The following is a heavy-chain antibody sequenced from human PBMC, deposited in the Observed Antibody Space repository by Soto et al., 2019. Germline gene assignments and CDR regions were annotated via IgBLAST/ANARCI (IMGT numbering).Heavy chain of an antibody. Sequence: GGSLRLSCAASGFTFSSYAMNYVRQAPGKGLEWVSGISGSGGSTFYADSVKGRFTISRDNSKNTLYLQMNSLRAEDTAVYYCAKDKDDIAAAGTYYYYGMDVWGQGTTVTVSS. J-gene: IGHJ6*02. CDR1: GFTFSSYA. D-gene: IGHD6-13*01. CDR3: AKDKDDIAAAGTYYYYGMDV. V-gene: IGHV3-23*01. CDR2: ISGSGGST.